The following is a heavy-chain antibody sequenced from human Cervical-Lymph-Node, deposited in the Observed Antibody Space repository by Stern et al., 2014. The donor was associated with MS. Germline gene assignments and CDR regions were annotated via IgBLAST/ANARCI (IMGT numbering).Heavy chain of an antibody. D-gene: IGHD3/OR15-3a*01. J-gene: IGHJ4*02. V-gene: IGHV3-30*18. CDR1: GFTFSTSD. Sequence: VHLVESGGGVVQPGRSLRLSCAASGFTFSTSDMHLVRQAPGTGLEWVTFISTDGRNKYYADSVKGRFTVSRDNSKNTLYLQMNSLRPEDTAVYYCANGPPFEYWGQGTLVTVSS. CDR2: ISTDGRNK. CDR3: ANGPPFEY.